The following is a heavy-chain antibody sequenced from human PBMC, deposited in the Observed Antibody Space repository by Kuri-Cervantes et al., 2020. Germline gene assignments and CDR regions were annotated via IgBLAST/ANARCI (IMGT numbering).Heavy chain of an antibody. J-gene: IGHJ4*02. CDR3: ARVSGYDSVDY. D-gene: IGHD5-12*01. V-gene: IGHV3-30*07. Sequence: GGSLRLSCAASGFTFSSYAMHWVRQASGKGLEWVAVISYDGSNKYYADSVKGRFTISRDNSKNTLYLQMNSLRAEDTAVYYCARVSGYDSVDYWGQGTLVTVSS. CDR1: GFTFSSYA. CDR2: ISYDGSNK.